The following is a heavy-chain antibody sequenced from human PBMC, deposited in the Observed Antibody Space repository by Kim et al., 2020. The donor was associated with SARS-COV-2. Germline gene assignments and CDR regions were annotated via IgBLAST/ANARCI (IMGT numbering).Heavy chain of an antibody. CDR2: IDGSDGTT. CDR3: MKGGWGWIWDH. V-gene: IGHV3-23*01. D-gene: IGHD2-21*01. Sequence: GGSLRLFCTTSGFTFTGHAMSWVRQAPGKGLEWVSSIDGSDGTTYYVDSVRGRFTISRDDSKNTLYLQMSALRGDDTAVYYCMKGGWGWIWDHWGQGTLV. CDR1: GFTFTGHA. J-gene: IGHJ4*02.